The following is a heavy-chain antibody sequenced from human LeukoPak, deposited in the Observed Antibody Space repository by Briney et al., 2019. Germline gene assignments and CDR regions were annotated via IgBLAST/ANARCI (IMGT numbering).Heavy chain of an antibody. CDR3: ARGDDGTTAYYYYYYMDV. CDR1: GYSISSGYY. Sequence: SETLSLTCTVSGYSISSGYYWGWIRQPPGKGLEWIGSIYHSGSTYYNPSLKSRVTISVDTSKNQFSLKLSSVTAADTAVYYCARGDDGTTAYYYYYYMDVWGKGTTVTVSS. CDR2: IYHSGST. D-gene: IGHD1-7*01. V-gene: IGHV4-38-2*02. J-gene: IGHJ6*03.